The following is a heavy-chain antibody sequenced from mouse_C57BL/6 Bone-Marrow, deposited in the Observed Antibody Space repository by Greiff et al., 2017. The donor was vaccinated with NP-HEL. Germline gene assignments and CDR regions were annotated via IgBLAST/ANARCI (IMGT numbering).Heavy chain of an antibody. CDR1: GFTFSDYG. CDR3: ARLQLGYYYAMDY. Sequence: EVKLQESGGGLVQPGGSLKLSCAASGFTFSDYGMAWVRQAPRKGPEWVAFISNLAYSIYYAATVTGRFTISRENAKNTLYLEMSSLRSEDTAMYYCARLQLGYYYAMDYRGQGTSVTVSS. CDR2: ISNLAYSI. D-gene: IGHD4-1*02. V-gene: IGHV5-15*01. J-gene: IGHJ4*01.